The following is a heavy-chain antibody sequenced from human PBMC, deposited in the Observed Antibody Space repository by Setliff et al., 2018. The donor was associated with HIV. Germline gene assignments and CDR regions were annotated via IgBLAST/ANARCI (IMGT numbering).Heavy chain of an antibody. D-gene: IGHD2-2*01. CDR1: GFTLNHYA. Sequence: ALRLSCVVSGFTLNHYAMHWVRQAPGKGLEWVSGIRFNGRNIAYVDSVKGRFTISRDNAKNSLYLQMNSLRAEDTAVYYCVRDGGSTSWNFLYYYGMDVWGQGTTVTVSS. CDR3: VRDGGSTSWNFLYYYGMDV. CDR2: IRFNGRNI. J-gene: IGHJ6*02. V-gene: IGHV3-9*01.